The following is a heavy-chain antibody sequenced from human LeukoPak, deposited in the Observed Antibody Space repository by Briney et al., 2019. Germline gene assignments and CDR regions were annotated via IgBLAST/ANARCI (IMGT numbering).Heavy chain of an antibody. CDR2: ISSSGSGGNT. Sequence: GGSLRLSCAASGVTLSSYAMSWARQAPGKGLEWVSGISSSGSGGNTYYADFVKGRFTISRDNSKNMMYLQMNSLRVEDTAIYYCAKDLRWGLDSWGQGTLITVSS. D-gene: IGHD3-16*01. CDR3: AKDLRWGLDS. V-gene: IGHV3-23*01. J-gene: IGHJ4*02. CDR1: GVTLSSYA.